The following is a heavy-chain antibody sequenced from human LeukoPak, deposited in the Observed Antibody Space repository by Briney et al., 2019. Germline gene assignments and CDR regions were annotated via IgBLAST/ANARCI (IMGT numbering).Heavy chain of an antibody. J-gene: IGHJ5*02. CDR3: ARDRYEYDSSTYFGCYA. V-gene: IGHV3-7*01. CDR2: IKQDGSEK. Sequence: PGGSLRLSCAASGLTFSKYSMTWVRQAPGKGLEWVANIKQDGSEKYYVDSVKGRFTISRDNAKNSLYLQMNSLRAEDTAVYYCARDRYEYDSSTYFGCYAWGLGTLVTVSS. D-gene: IGHD3-22*01. CDR1: GLTFSKYS.